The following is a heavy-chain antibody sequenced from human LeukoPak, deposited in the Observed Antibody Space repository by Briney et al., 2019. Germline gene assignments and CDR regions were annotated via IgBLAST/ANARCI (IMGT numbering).Heavy chain of an antibody. CDR2: IYYSGST. V-gene: IGHV4-39*01. D-gene: IGHD3-3*02. CDR1: GGSISSSSSY. J-gene: IGHJ4*02. Sequence: SETLSLTCTVSGGSISSSSSYWGWIRQPPGKGLEWIGTIYYSGSTYYNPSLKSRVTISVDTSKNQFSLKLSSVTAADTAVYYCARLRRLAIIDYWGQGTLVTVSS. CDR3: ARLRRLAIIDY.